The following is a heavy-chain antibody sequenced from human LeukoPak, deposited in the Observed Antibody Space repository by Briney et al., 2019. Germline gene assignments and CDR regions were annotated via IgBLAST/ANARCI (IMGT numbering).Heavy chain of an antibody. CDR2: IYYSGST. J-gene: IGHJ4*02. CDR3: ASGTLGGPIWALDY. Sequence: SETLSLTCTVSGGSISSSSYYWGWIRQPPGKGLEWIGSIYYSGSTYYNPSLKSRVTISVDTSKNQFSLKLSSVTAADTAVYYCASGTLGGPIWALDYWGQGTLVTVSS. D-gene: IGHD2-15*01. CDR1: GGSISSSSYY. V-gene: IGHV4-39*01.